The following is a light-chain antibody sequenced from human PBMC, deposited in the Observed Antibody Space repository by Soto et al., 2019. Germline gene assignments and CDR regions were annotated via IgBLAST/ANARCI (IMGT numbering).Light chain of an antibody. CDR2: DVG. Sequence: QSALTQPASVSGSPGQSITISCTGTSTDAVTYKYVSWYQQHPGKAPKLVIYDVGSRPSGVSNRFSGSKSGNTASLTISGLQAEDEAHYYCSSYSSTTTVVFGGGTKLTVL. CDR1: STDAVTYKY. CDR3: SSYSSTTTVV. J-gene: IGLJ3*02. V-gene: IGLV2-14*01.